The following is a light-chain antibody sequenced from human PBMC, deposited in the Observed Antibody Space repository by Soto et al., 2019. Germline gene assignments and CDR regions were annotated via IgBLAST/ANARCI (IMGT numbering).Light chain of an antibody. CDR3: QQYGSSPRT. Sequence: EIVLTQSPGTLSLSPGERATLSCRASQSVSSSYLAWYQQKPGQAPRFLIYSASSRATGIPDRFSGSGSGTDFTLTISRLEPEDFAVYYCQQYGSSPRTFGQGTKVEIK. CDR1: QSVSSSY. J-gene: IGKJ1*01. CDR2: SAS. V-gene: IGKV3-20*01.